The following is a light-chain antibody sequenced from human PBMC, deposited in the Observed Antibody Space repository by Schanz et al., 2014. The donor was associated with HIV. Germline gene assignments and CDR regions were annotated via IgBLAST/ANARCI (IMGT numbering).Light chain of an antibody. CDR1: QGISSY. CDR2: AAS. Sequence: DIQLTQSPSFLSASVGDRVTITCRASQGISSYLAWYQQKPGKPPKLLIYAASTLQSGVPSRFSGSGSGTEFTLTISCLQSEDFATYYCQQYYSYPRTFGQGTKVEIK. CDR3: QQYYSYPRT. J-gene: IGKJ1*01. V-gene: IGKV1-9*01.